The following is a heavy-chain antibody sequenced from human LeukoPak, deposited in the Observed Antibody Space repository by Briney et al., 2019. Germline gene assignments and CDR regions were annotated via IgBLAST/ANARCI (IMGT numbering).Heavy chain of an antibody. CDR3: AKVSGYYPYFDY. CDR1: GFTFSSYA. CDR2: ISGSGGST. J-gene: IGHJ4*02. V-gene: IGHV3-23*01. Sequence: GGSLRLSCAASGFTFSSYAMSWVRQAPGKGLEWVSAISGSGGSTYYADSVKGRFTISRDNSRNTLYLQMNSLRAEDTAVYYCAKVSGYYPYFDYWGQGTLVTVSS. D-gene: IGHD3-22*01.